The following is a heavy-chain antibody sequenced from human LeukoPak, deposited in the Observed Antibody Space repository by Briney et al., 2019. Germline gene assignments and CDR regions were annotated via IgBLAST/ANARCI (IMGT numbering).Heavy chain of an antibody. Sequence: GGSLRLSCAASGFTFNSYAISWVRQAPGKGLEWVADISHSGGNTYYLDSVKGRFTISRDNSKNTPYLQMNSLRGEDTAVYYCARDAATCQVIDPFDYRGSGTLVTV. CDR3: ARDAATCQVIDPFDY. V-gene: IGHV3-23*01. CDR2: ISHSGGNT. CDR1: GFTFNSYA. J-gene: IGHJ4*02. D-gene: IGHD2-21*01.